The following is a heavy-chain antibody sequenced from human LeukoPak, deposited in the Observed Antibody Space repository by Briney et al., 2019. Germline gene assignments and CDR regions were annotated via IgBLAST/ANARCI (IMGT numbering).Heavy chain of an antibody. CDR3: ARHRHNWNDGGWFDP. D-gene: IGHD1-20*01. V-gene: IGHV4-34*01. Sequence: SETLSLTSAVYGGSFSGYYWSWIRQPPGKGLEWIGEINHSGSTNYNPSLKSRVTISVDTSKNQFSLKLSSVTAADTAVYYCARHRHNWNDGGWFDPWGQGTLVTVSS. J-gene: IGHJ5*02. CDR1: GGSFSGYY. CDR2: INHSGST.